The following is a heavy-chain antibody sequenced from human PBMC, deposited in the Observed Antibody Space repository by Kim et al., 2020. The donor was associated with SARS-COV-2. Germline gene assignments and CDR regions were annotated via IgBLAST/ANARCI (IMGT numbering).Heavy chain of an antibody. CDR1: GFTFSSYE. V-gene: IGHV3-48*03. CDR2: ISSSGSTI. Sequence: GGSLRLSCAASGFTFSSYEMNWVRQAPGKGLEWVSYISSSGSTIYYADSVKGRFTISRDNAKNSLYLQMNSLRAEDTAVYYCAREVWGRYIVATTGPYFDYWGQGTLVTVSS. D-gene: IGHD5-12*01. J-gene: IGHJ4*02. CDR3: AREVWGRYIVATTGPYFDY.